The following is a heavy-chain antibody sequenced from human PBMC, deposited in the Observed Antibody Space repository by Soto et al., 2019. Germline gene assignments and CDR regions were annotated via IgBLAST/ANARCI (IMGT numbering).Heavy chain of an antibody. CDR1: GFTFSNAW. D-gene: IGHD3-22*01. CDR3: TTDYYDSSGYLYYFDY. V-gene: IGHV3-15*07. J-gene: IGHJ4*02. CDR2: IKSKTDGGTT. Sequence: PGGSLRLSCAASGFTFSNAWMNWVRQAPGRGLEWVGRIKSKTDGGTTDYAAPVKGRFTISRDDSKNTLYLQMNSLKTEDTAVYYCTTDYYDSSGYLYYFDYWGQGTLVTVSS.